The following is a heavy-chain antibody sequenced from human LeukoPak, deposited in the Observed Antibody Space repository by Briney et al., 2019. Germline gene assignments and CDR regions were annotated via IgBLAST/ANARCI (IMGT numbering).Heavy chain of an antibody. V-gene: IGHV3-7*05. CDR2: IRHDGSDV. CDR3: TRIYCSRGSCYSSNWFDS. Sequence: GGSLRLSCVGSGFNFDNYYMSWVRQAPGKGLGWVADIRHDGSDVYNVDSVRGRFTISRDNAKNSVYLQMNSLRVEDTAVYYCTRIYCSRGSCYSSNWFDSWGQGTLVTVSS. CDR1: GFNFDNYY. D-gene: IGHD2-15*01. J-gene: IGHJ5*01.